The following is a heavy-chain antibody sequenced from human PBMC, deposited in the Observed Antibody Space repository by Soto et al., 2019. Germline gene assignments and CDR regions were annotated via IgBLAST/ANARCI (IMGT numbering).Heavy chain of an antibody. CDR1: GFTFSNYA. J-gene: IGHJ4*02. V-gene: IGHV3-23*01. Sequence: EVQLLESGGGLVQPGGSLRLSCAASGFTFSNYALNWVRPAPGNGLGWVSTINGSGGSTYYADSVKGRFTISRDNSKTTLYLQMTSLRAEDTAVYYCSKHQGSSWYELDYWGQGTLVTVSS. CDR2: INGSGGST. CDR3: SKHQGSSWYELDY. D-gene: IGHD6-13*01.